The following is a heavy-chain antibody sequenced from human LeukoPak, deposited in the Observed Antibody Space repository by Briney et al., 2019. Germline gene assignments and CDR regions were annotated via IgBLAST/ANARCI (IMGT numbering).Heavy chain of an antibody. J-gene: IGHJ3*02. Sequence: GGSLRLSCAASGFNVRNSFMTWVRQTPGTGLQWVSTLYSGGSTHYADSVKDRFTISRDNSKNTVYLQMNSLRVDDTAVYYCVRDEPRIAVPPEDDAFDIWGQGTMVTVSS. CDR1: GFNVRNSF. CDR2: LYSGGST. V-gene: IGHV3-66*01. CDR3: VRDEPRIAVPPEDDAFDI. D-gene: IGHD6-19*01.